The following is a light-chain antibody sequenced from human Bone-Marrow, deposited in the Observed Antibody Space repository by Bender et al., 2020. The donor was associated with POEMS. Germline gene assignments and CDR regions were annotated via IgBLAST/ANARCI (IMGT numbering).Light chain of an antibody. CDR1: SLGDKY. Sequence: SYDLTQPPSVSVSPGQTASITCSGDSLGDKYSSWYQQRPGQSPMVVIFEDVKRPSGIPERFSGSKSGTSASLAITGLQAEDEADYYCQSYDSSLSGSVFGGGTKLTVL. V-gene: IGLV3-1*01. J-gene: IGLJ3*02. CDR3: QSYDSSLSGSV. CDR2: EDV.